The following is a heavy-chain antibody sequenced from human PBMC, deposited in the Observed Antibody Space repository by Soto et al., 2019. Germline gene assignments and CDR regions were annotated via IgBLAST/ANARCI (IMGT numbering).Heavy chain of an antibody. V-gene: IGHV4-59*01. CDR1: GGSISSYY. D-gene: IGHD2-2*02. CDR2: IYYSGST. CDR3: ARGGVPAAIYYYYYYMDV. J-gene: IGHJ6*03. Sequence: SETLSLTCTVSGGSISSYYWSWIRQPPGKGLEWIGYIYYSGSTNYNPSLKSRVTISVDASKNQFSLKLSSVTAADTAVYYCARGGVPAAIYYYYYYMDVWGKGTTVTVS.